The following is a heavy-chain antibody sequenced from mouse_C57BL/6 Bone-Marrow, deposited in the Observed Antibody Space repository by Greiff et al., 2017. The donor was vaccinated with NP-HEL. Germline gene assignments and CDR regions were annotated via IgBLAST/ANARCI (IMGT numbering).Heavy chain of an antibody. CDR2: IYPRSGNT. CDR1: GYTFTSYG. D-gene: IGHD2-3*01. CDR3: ARGWLLAWFAY. V-gene: IGHV1-81*01. Sequence: QVQLQQSGAELARPGASVKLSCKASGYTFTSYGISWVKQRPGQGLEWIGEIYPRSGNTYYNEKFKGKATLTADKSSSTAYMELRSLTSEDAAVYFCARGWLLAWFAYWGQGTLVTVSA. J-gene: IGHJ3*01.